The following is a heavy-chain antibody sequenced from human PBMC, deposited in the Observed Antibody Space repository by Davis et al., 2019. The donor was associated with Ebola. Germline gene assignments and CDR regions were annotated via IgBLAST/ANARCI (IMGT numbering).Heavy chain of an antibody. Sequence: MPSETLSLTCTVSGGSISSSSYYWGWIRQPPGKGLEWIGSIYYSGSTYYNPSLKSRVTISVDTSKNQFSLKLNSVTAADTAVYYCARSAMVRGYFDLWGRGTLVTVSS. CDR3: ARSAMVRGYFDL. J-gene: IGHJ2*01. D-gene: IGHD5-18*01. CDR1: GGSISSSSYY. V-gene: IGHV4-39*01. CDR2: IYYSGST.